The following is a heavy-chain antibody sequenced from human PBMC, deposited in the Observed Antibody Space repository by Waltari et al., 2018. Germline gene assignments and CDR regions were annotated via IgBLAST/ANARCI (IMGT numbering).Heavy chain of an antibody. D-gene: IGHD1-26*01. J-gene: IGHJ4*02. CDR2: ISGSVGST. CDR1: GFTFSSYA. CDR3: AKSIVGATRPTDY. Sequence: EVQLLASGGGLVQPGGSLRLSCAASGFTFSSYAMSWVRQAPGKGPGWVSAISGSVGSTYYAESVKVRFTISRDNSKNTLYLQMNSLRAEDTAVYYCAKSIVGATRPTDYWGQGTLVTVSS. V-gene: IGHV3-23*01.